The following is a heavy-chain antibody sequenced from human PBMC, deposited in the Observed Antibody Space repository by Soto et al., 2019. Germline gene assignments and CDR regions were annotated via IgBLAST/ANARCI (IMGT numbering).Heavy chain of an antibody. V-gene: IGHV3-33*01. CDR1: GFTFSSYG. D-gene: IGHD3-3*01. Sequence: QVQLVESGGGVVQPGRSLRLSCAASGFTFSSYGMHWVRQAPGKGLEWVAVIWYDGSNKYYADSVKGRFTISRDNSKNTLYLQMNSLRAEDTAVYYCAREYALWGGYYHSYYYYYYGMDVWGQGTTVTVSS. CDR3: AREYALWGGYYHSYYYYYYGMDV. J-gene: IGHJ6*02. CDR2: IWYDGSNK.